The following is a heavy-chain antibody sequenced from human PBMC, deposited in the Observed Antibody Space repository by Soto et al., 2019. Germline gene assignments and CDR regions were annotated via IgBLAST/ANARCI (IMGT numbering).Heavy chain of an antibody. CDR2: INPSGGST. D-gene: IGHD3-3*02. V-gene: IGHV1-46*01. Sequence: QVQLVQSGAEVKKPGASVKVSCKASGYTFTSYYMHWVRQAPGQGLEWMGIINPSGGSTSYAQKFQGRVTMTRDTSTSTVYMELSSLRSEDTAVYYCAADAGALYYYYGMDVWGQGTTVTVSS. J-gene: IGHJ6*02. CDR1: GYTFTSYY. CDR3: AADAGALYYYYGMDV.